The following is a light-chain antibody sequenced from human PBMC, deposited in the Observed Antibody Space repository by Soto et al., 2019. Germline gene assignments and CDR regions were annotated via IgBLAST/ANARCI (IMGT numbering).Light chain of an antibody. CDR2: AAS. CDR1: QSISSY. CDR3: QQSYSTLWT. V-gene: IGKV1-39*01. J-gene: IGKJ1*01. Sequence: DIQMTQSPSSLSASVGDRVTITCRASQSISSYLNWYQQKPGKAPKLLIYAASSLQSGVTSRFSGSGSGTDFTLTISSLQPEDFATYYCQQSYSTLWTFGQGPEVEIK.